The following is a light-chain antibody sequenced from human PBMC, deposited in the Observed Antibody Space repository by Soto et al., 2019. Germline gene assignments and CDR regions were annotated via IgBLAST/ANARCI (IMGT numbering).Light chain of an antibody. V-gene: IGKV3-11*01. CDR2: DAS. CDR3: QQRRNWTPWT. CDR1: QSVSSY. Sequence: EIVLTQSPATLSLSPGERATLSCRASQSVSSYLAWYQQKPGQAPRLLIYDASNRATGIPARFSGSGSGTDFTLTISSLETKDFAVYYCQQRRNWTPWTFGQGTKVEIK. J-gene: IGKJ1*01.